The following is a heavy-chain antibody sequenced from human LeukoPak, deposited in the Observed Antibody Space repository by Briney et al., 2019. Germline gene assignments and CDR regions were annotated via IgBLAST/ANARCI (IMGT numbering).Heavy chain of an antibody. CDR1: GFTFSSYG. V-gene: IGHV3-33*01. Sequence: QPGGSLRLSCAASGFTFSSYGMHWVRQAPGKGLEWVALIWYDGSDKYYADSVKGRFTISRDNSKSTLHLQMNSLRAEDTAVYYCARGRVVIPEGPDYWGQGTLVTVSS. J-gene: IGHJ4*02. D-gene: IGHD3-10*01. CDR2: IWYDGSDK. CDR3: ARGRVVIPEGPDY.